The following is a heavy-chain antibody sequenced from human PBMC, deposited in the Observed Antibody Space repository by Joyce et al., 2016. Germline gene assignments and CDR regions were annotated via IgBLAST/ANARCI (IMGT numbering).Heavy chain of an antibody. Sequence: EVQLVESGGALVQPGGSVRLSCAASGFSFRSYWMSWVRQVPGKGLEWLANIEPDGSAHYSVDSLKGQITISRDNAKNSLYLQMNSLGAEDTAVYYCSTTSYGYYDNWGQGILVTVSS. CDR2: IEPDGSAH. J-gene: IGHJ4*02. V-gene: IGHV3-7*03. D-gene: IGHD2-8*01. CDR3: STTSYGYYDN. CDR1: GFSFRSYW.